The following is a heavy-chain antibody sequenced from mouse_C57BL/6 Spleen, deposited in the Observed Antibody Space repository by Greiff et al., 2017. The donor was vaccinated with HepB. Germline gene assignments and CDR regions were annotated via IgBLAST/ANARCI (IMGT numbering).Heavy chain of an antibody. CDR2: IDPETGGT. D-gene: IGHD1-1*01. CDR3: TRSVYYYGSRNWYFDV. Sequence: QVQLQQSGAELVRPGASVTLSCKASGYTFTDYEMHWVKQTPVHGLEWIGAIDPETGGTASNQKFKGKAILTADKSSSTAYMELRSLTSEDSAVYYCTRSVYYYGSRNWYFDVWGTGTTVTVSS. J-gene: IGHJ1*03. CDR1: GYTFTDYE. V-gene: IGHV1-15*01.